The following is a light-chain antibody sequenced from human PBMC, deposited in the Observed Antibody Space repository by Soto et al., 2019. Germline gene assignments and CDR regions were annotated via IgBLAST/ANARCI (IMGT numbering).Light chain of an antibody. J-gene: IGKJ4*01. CDR1: QSVSSSY. Sequence: EIVLTQSPCTLSLSPGERATLSCRASQSVSSSYLAWYQQKPGQAPMLLIYGASSRATGIPARFSGSSSGTTFTPTISRLQPEDFSVYYCQQYGSSPPLTFGGGTKVEIK. CDR2: GAS. V-gene: IGKV3-20*01. CDR3: QQYGSSPPLT.